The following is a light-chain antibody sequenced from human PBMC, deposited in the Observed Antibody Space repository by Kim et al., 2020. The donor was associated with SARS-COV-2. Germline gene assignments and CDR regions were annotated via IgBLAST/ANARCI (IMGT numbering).Light chain of an antibody. J-gene: IGLJ2*01. CDR3: QTWGTGIVV. CDR1: SGHSSYA. V-gene: IGLV4-69*01. Sequence: QLVLTQSPSASASLGASVKLTCTLSSGHSSYAIAWHQQQSEKGTRYLMKLNSDGSHNKGDGIPDRFSGSSSGAERYLTISSLQSEDEADYYCQTWGTGIVVFGGGTQLTVL. CDR2: LNSDGSH.